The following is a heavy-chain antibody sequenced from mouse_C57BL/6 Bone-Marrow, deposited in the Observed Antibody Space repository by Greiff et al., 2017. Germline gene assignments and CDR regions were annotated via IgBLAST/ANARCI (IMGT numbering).Heavy chain of an antibody. CDR1: GFTFSSYG. J-gene: IGHJ2*01. Sequence: EVKLVESGGDLVKPGGSLKLSCAASGFTFSSYGMSWVRQTPDKRLEWVATISSGGSYTYYPDSVKGRVTISRDNAKNTLYLQMSSLKSEDTDMYYCARGYYNYVDYWGQGTTLTVSS. D-gene: IGHD2-3*01. CDR3: ARGYYNYVDY. CDR2: ISSGGSYT. V-gene: IGHV5-6*01.